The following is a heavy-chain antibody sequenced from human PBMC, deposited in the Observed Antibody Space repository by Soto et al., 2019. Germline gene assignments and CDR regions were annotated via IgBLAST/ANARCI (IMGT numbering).Heavy chain of an antibody. Sequence: NPSETLSLTCTVSGGSISSYYWSWIRQPPGKGLEWIGNIYYSGSTNYNPSLKSRVTISVATSKNQFSLKLSSVTAADTAVYYCARDYPGDYYDSSGYFRSTHNYGLDVWGQGTTVTVSS. V-gene: IGHV4-59*01. D-gene: IGHD3-22*01. CDR1: GGSISSYY. J-gene: IGHJ6*02. CDR2: IYYSGST. CDR3: ARDYPGDYYDSSGYFRSTHNYGLDV.